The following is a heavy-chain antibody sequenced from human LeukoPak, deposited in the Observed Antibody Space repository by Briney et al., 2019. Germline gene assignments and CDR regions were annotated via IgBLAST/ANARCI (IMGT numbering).Heavy chain of an antibody. CDR2: IYYSGST. V-gene: IGHV4-59*01. CDR3: ARGGLENGYHSNDGFDI. Sequence: SETLSLTCTVAGGSISGYYWSWIRQPPGKGLEWIGYIYYSGSTKYNPSLKSRVTMSVDTSRTQFSLKLSSVTAADTAVYYCARGGLENGYHSNDGFDIWGQGTMVTVSS. J-gene: IGHJ3*02. CDR1: GGSISGYY. D-gene: IGHD3-22*01.